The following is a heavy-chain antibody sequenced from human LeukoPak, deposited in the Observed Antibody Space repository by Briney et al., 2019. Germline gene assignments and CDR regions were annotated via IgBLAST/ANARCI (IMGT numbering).Heavy chain of an antibody. CDR1: GFSLSTSGVG. CDR2: IYWDDDK. V-gene: IGHV2-5*02. D-gene: IGHD3-22*01. J-gene: IGHJ4*02. CDR3: AHTTYYYDRSGHYYSDY. Sequence: SGPTLVNPTQTLTLTCTFSGFSLSTSGVGVGWIRQPPGKALEWLALIYWDDDKRYSPSLKSRLTITKATSKIQVVLTMTNMAPVDTATYFCAHTTYYYDRSGHYYSDYWGQGTLVTVSS.